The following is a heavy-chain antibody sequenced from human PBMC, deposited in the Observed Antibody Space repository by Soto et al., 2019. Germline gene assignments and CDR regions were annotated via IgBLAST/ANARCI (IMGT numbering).Heavy chain of an antibody. D-gene: IGHD2-15*01. CDR3: AKDLHPGGIWTFYT. J-gene: IGHJ4*02. CDR2: IIGSDFST. V-gene: IGHV3-23*01. Sequence: EMQLLESGGHLVQPGGSLRLSCAASGFTFSSYTMNWVRQAPGKGLEWVSAIIGSDFSTHYAASVRGRFTITRDNSKNMLFLQMDSLRAEDTATYYCAKDLHPGGIWTFYTWGQGTLVTVSS. CDR1: GFTFSSYT.